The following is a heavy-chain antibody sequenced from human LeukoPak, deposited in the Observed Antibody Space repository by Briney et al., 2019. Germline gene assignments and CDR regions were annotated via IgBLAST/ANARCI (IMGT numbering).Heavy chain of an antibody. V-gene: IGHV4-4*07. CDR2: IYTSGNT. CDR1: GGSISSYY. CDR3: ARTGDSYGSVRFDP. Sequence: PSETLSLTCTISGGSISSYYWSWIRQPAGKGLEWIGRIYTSGNTNYNPSLKTRVTMPLDTSKNQFSLRLSSVTAADTAVYYCARTGDSYGSVRFDPWGQGTLVTVSS. D-gene: IGHD5-18*01. J-gene: IGHJ5*02.